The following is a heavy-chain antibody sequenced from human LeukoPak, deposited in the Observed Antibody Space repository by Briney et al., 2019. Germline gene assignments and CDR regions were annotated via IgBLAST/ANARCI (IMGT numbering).Heavy chain of an antibody. CDR1: EFTFSNYG. D-gene: IGHD3-16*01. CDR3: VKDSSWMGEYYFDY. V-gene: IGHV3-30*02. CDR2: IRYDESNE. Sequence: GGSLRLSCAASEFTFSNYGMRWVRQAPGKGLEWVAFIRYDESNEYYADSVKGRFTISRDNSKNTLYLQMNSLRADDTAVYYCVKDSSWMGEYYFDYWGQGTLVTVSS. J-gene: IGHJ4*02.